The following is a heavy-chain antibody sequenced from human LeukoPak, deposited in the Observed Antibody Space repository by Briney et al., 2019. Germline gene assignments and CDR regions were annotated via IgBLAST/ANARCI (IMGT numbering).Heavy chain of an antibody. CDR1: GFTFSSYE. CDR3: ARVFGGRGYSYGLRGTYFDY. CDR2: ISSSGSTI. V-gene: IGHV3-48*03. J-gene: IGHJ4*02. Sequence: PGGSLRLSCAASGFTFSSYEMNWVRQAPGKGLEWVSYISSSGSTIYYADSVKGRFTISRDNAKNSLYLQMNSLRAEDTALYYCARVFGGRGYSYGLRGTYFDYWGQGTLVTVSS. D-gene: IGHD5-18*01.